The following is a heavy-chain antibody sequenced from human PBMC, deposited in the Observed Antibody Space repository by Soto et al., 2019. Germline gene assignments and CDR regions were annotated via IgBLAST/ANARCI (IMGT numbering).Heavy chain of an antibody. CDR1: GGTFSSYA. Sequence: SVKVSCKASGGTFSSYAISWVRQAPGQGLEWMGGIIPIFGTANYAQKFQGRVTITADKSTSTAYMELSSLRSEDTAVYYCAASQDHYDILTGYRDPDYYYYGMDVWGQGTTVTVSS. D-gene: IGHD3-9*01. CDR2: IIPIFGTA. V-gene: IGHV1-69*06. CDR3: AASQDHYDILTGYRDPDYYYYGMDV. J-gene: IGHJ6*02.